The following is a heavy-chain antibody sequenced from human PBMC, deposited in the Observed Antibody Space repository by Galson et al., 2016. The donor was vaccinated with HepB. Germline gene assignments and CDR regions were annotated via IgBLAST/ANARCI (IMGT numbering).Heavy chain of an antibody. CDR2: FYTSGSP. Sequence: LSLTCTVSGGSISTYYWSWIRQPAGKGLEWIGHFYTSGSPNYNPSLKSRVTMSVDTSKNQFSLKLSSVTAADTAVYYCARDSAGSYFDPWGQGTRVTVSS. D-gene: IGHD3-10*01. CDR1: GGSISTYY. V-gene: IGHV4-4*07. J-gene: IGHJ5*02. CDR3: ARDSAGSYFDP.